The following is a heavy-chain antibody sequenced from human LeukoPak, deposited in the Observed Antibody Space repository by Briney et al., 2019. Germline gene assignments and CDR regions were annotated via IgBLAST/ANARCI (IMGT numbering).Heavy chain of an antibody. V-gene: IGHV3-74*01. D-gene: IGHD1-26*01. CDR1: GFXFSSYW. Sequence: GGSLRLSCAASGFXFSSYWIQWVRQAPGKGLLWVSRINTDGSSTTYADSVKGRFTISRGNAKNTLYLQMNSLRAEDTAVYYCATQASVGYWGQGTLVTVSS. CDR2: INTDGSST. J-gene: IGHJ4*02. CDR3: ATQASVGY.